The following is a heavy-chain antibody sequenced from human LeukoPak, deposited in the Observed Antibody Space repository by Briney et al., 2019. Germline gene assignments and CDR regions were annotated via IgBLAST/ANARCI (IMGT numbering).Heavy chain of an antibody. CDR1: GFTFSNYA. J-gene: IGHJ4*02. Sequence: GGSLRLSCAASGFTFSNYAMSWVRQAPGKGLKWVSAISGSGGSTYYADSVKGRFTISSDNSKNTLYLQMNSLRAEDTAVYYCAKDTYKRGYSYGPPDYWGQGTLVTVSS. CDR3: AKDTYKRGYSYGPPDY. CDR2: ISGSGGST. V-gene: IGHV3-23*01. D-gene: IGHD5-18*01.